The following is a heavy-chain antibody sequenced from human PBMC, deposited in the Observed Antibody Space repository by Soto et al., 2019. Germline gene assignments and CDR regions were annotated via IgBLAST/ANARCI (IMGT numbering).Heavy chain of an antibody. J-gene: IGHJ4*02. CDR2: ISARGGSS. D-gene: IGHD5-12*01. CDR3: AKGSIEYSASVDN. CDR1: GFSFSSYA. Sequence: EVQLLESGGGLVQPGGSLRLSRAASGFSFSSYAMVWVRQAPGKGLEWVSVISARGGSSYFADSVKGRFTISRDNSKNLLSLEMNSLRAEDTAIYFCAKGSIEYSASVDNWGQGTLVLVSS. V-gene: IGHV3-23*01.